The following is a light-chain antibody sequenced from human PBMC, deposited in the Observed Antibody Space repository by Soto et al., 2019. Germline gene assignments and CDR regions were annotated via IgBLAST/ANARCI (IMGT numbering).Light chain of an antibody. CDR2: EVS. J-gene: IGLJ1*01. Sequence: QSVLTQPASVSGSPGQSITISCTGTSSDVGNYKYVSWYQQHPGKAPKLMIYEVSNRPSGVSNRFSGSKSGNTASLTNSGLQAEDETDYYCFSYTSSGTYVFGTGTKLTVL. CDR1: SSDVGNYKY. CDR3: FSYTSSGTYV. V-gene: IGLV2-14*01.